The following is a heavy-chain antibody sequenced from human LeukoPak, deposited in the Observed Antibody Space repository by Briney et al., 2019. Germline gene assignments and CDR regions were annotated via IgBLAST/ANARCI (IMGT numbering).Heavy chain of an antibody. D-gene: IGHD3-10*01. J-gene: IGHJ3*02. CDR2: INSDGSST. Sequence: PGGSLRLSCAASGFTFSSYWMHWVRQVPGKGPVWVSRINSDGSSTSYADSVRGRFTISRDNAKNTLYVQMNGLRAEDTAVYYCSTGSGHAFDIWCRGTMVTVSS. CDR1: GFTFSSYW. V-gene: IGHV3-74*01. CDR3: STGSGHAFDI.